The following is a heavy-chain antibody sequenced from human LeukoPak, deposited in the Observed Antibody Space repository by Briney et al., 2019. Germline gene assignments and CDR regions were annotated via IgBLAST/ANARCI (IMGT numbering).Heavy chain of an antibody. CDR3: ASRPSLSGGSDY. J-gene: IGHJ4*02. V-gene: IGHV4-59*01. D-gene: IGHD4-23*01. Sequence: SETLSLTCTVSGGSISSYYWSWIRQPPGKGLEWIGYIYYSGSTNYNPSLKSRVTISVDTSKNQFSLKLSSVTAADTAVYYCASRPSLSGGSDYWAREPWSPSPQ. CDR2: IYYSGST. CDR1: GGSISSYY.